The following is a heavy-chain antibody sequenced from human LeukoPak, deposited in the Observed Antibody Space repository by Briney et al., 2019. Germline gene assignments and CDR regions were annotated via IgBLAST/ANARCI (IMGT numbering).Heavy chain of an antibody. CDR3: AREYFGRSTSYSSFFAY. D-gene: IGHD2-21*01. Sequence: ASVTVSCKASGYPFTGHYIHWLRQAPGRRPEYMGWINPDSGGGFESNNFQGRVTMTRDTSINTLYLELSRLRPDDTAVYYCAREYFGRSTSYSSFFAYWGQGTLVTVSS. CDR1: GYPFTGHY. V-gene: IGHV1-2*02. J-gene: IGHJ4*02. CDR2: INPDSGGG.